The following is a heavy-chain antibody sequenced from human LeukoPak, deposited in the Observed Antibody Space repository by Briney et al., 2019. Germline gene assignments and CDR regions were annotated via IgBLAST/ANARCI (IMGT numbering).Heavy chain of an antibody. D-gene: IGHD2/OR15-2a*01. CDR1: GFTFSTYH. Sequence: PGGSLRLSYAASGFTFSTYHMNRVRQAPGKGLEWVSYISRSSGTTYYADSVKGRFTISRDNAKNSLYLQMNSLRDEDTAVYYCARVYDGMDVWGQGTTVTVS. CDR2: ISRSSGTT. V-gene: IGHV3-48*02. CDR3: ARVYDGMDV. J-gene: IGHJ6*02.